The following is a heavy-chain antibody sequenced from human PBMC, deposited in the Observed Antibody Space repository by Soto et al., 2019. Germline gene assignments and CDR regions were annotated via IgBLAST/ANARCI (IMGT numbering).Heavy chain of an antibody. D-gene: IGHD1-1*01. CDR1: GFTFSDAW. CDR2: IKGKTEGGTI. V-gene: IGHV3-15*01. CDR3: TTDPHSTGTKY. Sequence: GSLRLSCAASGFTFSDAWMSWVRQAPGAGLEWVGLIKGKTEGGTIDYAAPVKARFTISRDASKNTLYLQMNSLKTEDTAVYYCTTDPHSTGTKYWGQGTLVTVSS. J-gene: IGHJ4*02.